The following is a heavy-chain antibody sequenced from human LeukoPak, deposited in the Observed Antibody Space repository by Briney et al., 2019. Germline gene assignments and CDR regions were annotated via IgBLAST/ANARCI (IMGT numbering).Heavy chain of an antibody. J-gene: IGHJ6*03. V-gene: IGHV3-48*03. CDR3: ARDLMVRGVYYPYYMDV. D-gene: IGHD3-10*01. Sequence: PGGSLRLSCAGSGFTFSSYEMNWVRQAPGKGLEWVSYISSSGSTIYYADSVKGRFTISRDNAKNSVYLQMNNLRVEDTAVYYCARDLMVRGVYYPYYMDVWGNGTTVTISS. CDR1: GFTFSSYE. CDR2: ISSSGSTI.